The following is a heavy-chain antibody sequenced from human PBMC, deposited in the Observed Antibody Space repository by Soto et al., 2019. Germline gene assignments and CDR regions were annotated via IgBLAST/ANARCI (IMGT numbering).Heavy chain of an antibody. CDR3: ARDQTIKKHHSVVVPAANFHWFDP. D-gene: IGHD2-2*01. CDR1: GYTFTSYG. J-gene: IGHJ5*02. CDR2: ISAYNGNT. V-gene: IGHV1-18*01. Sequence: ASVKVSCKASGYTFTSYGISWVRQAPGQGLEWMGWISAYNGNTNYAQKLQGRVTMTTDTSTSTAYMELRSLRSDDTAVYYCARDQTIKKHHSVVVPAANFHWFDPWGQGTLVTVAS.